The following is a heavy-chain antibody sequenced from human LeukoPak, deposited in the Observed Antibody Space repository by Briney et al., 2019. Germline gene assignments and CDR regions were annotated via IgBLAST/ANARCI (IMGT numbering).Heavy chain of an antibody. J-gene: IGHJ4*02. V-gene: IGHV1-69*04. D-gene: IGHD3-22*01. CDR1: GGTFSSYA. CDR3: ARDLTSYYYDNNGAFDF. CDR2: IIPILDTP. Sequence: SVKVSCKASGGTFSSYAINWVRQAPGQGLEWMGRIIPILDTPNYAQKFQGRVTITADKSTSTAYMELSSLRSEDTAVYYCARDLTSYYYDNNGAFDFWGQGTLVTVSS.